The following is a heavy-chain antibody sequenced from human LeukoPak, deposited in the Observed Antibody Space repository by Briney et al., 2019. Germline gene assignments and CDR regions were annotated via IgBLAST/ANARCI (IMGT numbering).Heavy chain of an antibody. CDR3: ARVPGSGSYYNAIDY. CDR2: IYYSGST. CDR1: GGSISSYY. D-gene: IGHD3-10*01. J-gene: IGHJ4*02. V-gene: IGHV4-59*01. Sequence: SETLSLTCTVSGGSISSYYWSWIRQPPGKGLEWIGYIYYSGSTNYNPSLKSRVTISVDTSKNQFSLKLSSVTAADTAVYYCARVPGSGSYYNAIDYWGQGTLVTVSS.